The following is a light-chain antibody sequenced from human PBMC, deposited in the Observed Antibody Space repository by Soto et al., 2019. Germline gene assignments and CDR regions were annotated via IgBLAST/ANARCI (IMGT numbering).Light chain of an antibody. CDR1: QTISSW. Sequence: DIQMTQSPSTLSGSVGDRVTITCLASQTISSWLAWYQQKPGKAPKLLIYKASTLKSGVPSRFSGSGSGTEFTLTISSLQPDDFATYYCQQSYSTPRTFGQGTKVDIK. J-gene: IGKJ1*01. V-gene: IGKV1-5*03. CDR2: KAS. CDR3: QQSYSTPRT.